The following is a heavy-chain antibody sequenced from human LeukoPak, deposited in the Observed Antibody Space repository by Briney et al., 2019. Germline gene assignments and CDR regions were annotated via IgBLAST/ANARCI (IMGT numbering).Heavy chain of an antibody. V-gene: IGHV4-39*01. Sequence: SETLSLTCTVSGGSISSSSYYWGWIRQPPGKGLEWIGSIYYSGSTYYNPSLKSRATISVDTSKNQFSLKLSSVTAADTAVYYCARVFQWLVFDAFDIWGQGTMVTVSS. D-gene: IGHD6-19*01. J-gene: IGHJ3*02. CDR1: GGSISSSSYY. CDR3: ARVFQWLVFDAFDI. CDR2: IYYSGST.